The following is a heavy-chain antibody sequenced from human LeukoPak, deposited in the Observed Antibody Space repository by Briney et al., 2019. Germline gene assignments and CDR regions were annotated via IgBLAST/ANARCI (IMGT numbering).Heavy chain of an antibody. CDR1: GFTFSTYW. Sequence: PGGPLRLSCTASGFTFSTYWINWVRHSPGKGLVWVALINGDGSTTTHADSVKGRLTISRENAKNTAYLQMNSLRDEDTAVYFCARDYAGSPDYWGQGTLVTVSA. V-gene: IGHV3-74*03. J-gene: IGHJ4*02. D-gene: IGHD3-10*01. CDR3: ARDYAGSPDY. CDR2: INGDGSTT.